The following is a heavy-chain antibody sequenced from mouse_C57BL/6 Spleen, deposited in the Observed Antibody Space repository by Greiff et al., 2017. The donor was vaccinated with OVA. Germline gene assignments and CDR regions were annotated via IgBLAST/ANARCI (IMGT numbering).Heavy chain of an antibody. CDR2: INPYNGGT. CDR3: ARRLGREDYAMDY. V-gene: IGHV1-19*01. J-gene: IGHJ4*01. Sequence: VQLQQSGPVLVKPGASVKMSCKASGYTFTDYYMNWVKQSHGKSLEWIGVINPYNGGTSYNQKFKGKATLTVDKSSSTAYMELNSLTSEDSAVYYCARRLGREDYAMDYWGQGTSVTVSS. CDR1: GYTFTDYY. D-gene: IGHD4-1*01.